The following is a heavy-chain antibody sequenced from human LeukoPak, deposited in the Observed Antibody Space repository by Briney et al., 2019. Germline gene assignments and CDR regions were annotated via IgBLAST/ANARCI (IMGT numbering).Heavy chain of an antibody. Sequence: PSETLSLTCNVSGGSISGYHWSWIRQPPGKGLEWLGYIYYSGSSNYNPSLKSRVTVSADTSKNQFSLKLSSVTAADTAVYYCARVPRSYYYYYYMDVWGKGTTVTVSS. CDR1: GGSISGYH. CDR2: IYYSGSS. J-gene: IGHJ6*03. CDR3: ARVPRSYYYYYYMDV. V-gene: IGHV4-59*01.